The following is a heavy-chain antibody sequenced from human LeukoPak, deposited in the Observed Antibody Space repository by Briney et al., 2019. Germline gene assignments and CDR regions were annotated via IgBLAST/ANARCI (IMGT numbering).Heavy chain of an antibody. D-gene: IGHD3-22*01. V-gene: IGHV3-7*01. J-gene: IGHJ3*01. CDR1: GFTFSNYA. Sequence: QAGGSLRLSFAASGFTFSNYAMNWVRQAPGKGPEWVANIKQDGSEKNYVDSAKGRFTISRDNAKESLYLQMNSLRGDDTAVYYCASSYFDNRIHAFDVWGQGTMVSVFS. CDR2: IKQDGSEK. CDR3: ASSYFDNRIHAFDV.